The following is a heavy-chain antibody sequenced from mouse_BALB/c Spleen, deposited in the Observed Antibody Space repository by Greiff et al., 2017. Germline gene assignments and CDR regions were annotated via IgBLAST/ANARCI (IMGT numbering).Heavy chain of an antibody. D-gene: IGHD1-1*01. CDR3: ARFITSYAMDY. J-gene: IGHJ4*01. CDR2: ISTYYGDA. CDR1: GYTFTDYA. V-gene: IGHV1S137*01. Sequence: QVQLKQSGAELVRPGVSVKISCKGSGYTFTDYAMHWVKQSHAKSLEWIGVISTYYGDASYNQKFKGKATMTVDKSSSTAYMELARLTSEDSAIYYCARFITSYAMDYWGQGTSVTVSS.